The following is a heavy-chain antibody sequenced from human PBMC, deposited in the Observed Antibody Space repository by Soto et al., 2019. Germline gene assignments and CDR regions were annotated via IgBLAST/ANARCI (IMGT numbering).Heavy chain of an antibody. CDR1: GFTFSSYA. D-gene: IGHD3-10*01. J-gene: IGHJ4*02. V-gene: IGHV3-23*01. Sequence: GGSLRLSCAASGFTFSSYAMSWVRQAPGKGLEWVSAISGSGGSTYYADSVKGRFTISRDNSKNTLYLQMNSLRAEDTAVYYCAKDPHNRITRVRGVIGASWDYWGQGTLVTVSS. CDR3: AKDPHNRITRVRGVIGASWDY. CDR2: ISGSGGST.